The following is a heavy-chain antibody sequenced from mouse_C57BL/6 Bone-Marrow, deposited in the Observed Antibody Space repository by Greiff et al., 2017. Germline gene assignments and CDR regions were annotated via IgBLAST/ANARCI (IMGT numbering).Heavy chain of an antibody. V-gene: IGHV1-64*01. CDR2: IHPNSGST. D-gene: IGHD4-1*01. CDR3: ARLLTVRAY. CDR1: GYTFTSYW. Sequence: QVQLQQSGAELVKPGASVKLSCKASGYTFTSYWMHWVKQRPGQGLEWIGMIHPNSGSTNYNEKFKSKATLTVDKSSSTAYMQLRSLTSEDSAVYYCARLLTVRAYWGQGTLVTVSA. J-gene: IGHJ3*01.